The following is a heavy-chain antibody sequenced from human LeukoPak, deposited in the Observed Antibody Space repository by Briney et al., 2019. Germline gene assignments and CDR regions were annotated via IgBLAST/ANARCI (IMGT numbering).Heavy chain of an antibody. CDR2: ISSSSSYI. CDR1: GFTFSSYS. V-gene: IGHV3-21*01. J-gene: IGHJ4*02. Sequence: GGSLRLSCAASGFTFSSYSINWVRQAPGKGLEWVSSISSSSSYIHYADSVKGRFTISRDNAKNSLYLQMNSLRAEDTAVYYCARGFTVTPDYWGQGTLVTVSS. D-gene: IGHD4-17*01. CDR3: ARGFTVTPDY.